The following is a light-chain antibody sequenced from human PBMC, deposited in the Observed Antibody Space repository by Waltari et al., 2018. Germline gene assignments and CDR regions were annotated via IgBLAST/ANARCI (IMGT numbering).Light chain of an antibody. V-gene: IGKV3-11*01. CDR3: QQRGNLPET. J-gene: IGKJ2*01. Sequence: EIVLTQSPGTLSLSPGHRATLSCRASQIVNSFLAWYQQKRGQAPRLLIYDASKRATGIQDRSSGSGSGTDFTLTISSLEPEDFAYYYCQQRGNLPETFGRGTRVEMK. CDR1: QIVNSF. CDR2: DAS.